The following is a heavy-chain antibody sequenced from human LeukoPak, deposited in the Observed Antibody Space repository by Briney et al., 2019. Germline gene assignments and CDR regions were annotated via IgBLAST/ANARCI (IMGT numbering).Heavy chain of an antibody. J-gene: IGHJ4*02. CDR2: ISGSGGST. D-gene: IGHD3-22*01. CDR1: GFTFSSYA. Sequence: GGSLRLSCAASGFTFSSYAMSWVRQAPGKGLEWVSAISGSGGSTYYADSVKGRFTISRDNSKNTLNLQMNSLRAEDTAVYYCAKDLANSGYSDYWGQGTLVTVSS. CDR3: AKDLANSGYSDY. V-gene: IGHV3-23*01.